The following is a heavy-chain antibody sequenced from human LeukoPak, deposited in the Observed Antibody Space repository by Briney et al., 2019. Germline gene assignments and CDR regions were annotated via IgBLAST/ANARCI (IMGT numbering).Heavy chain of an antibody. D-gene: IGHD5-12*01. V-gene: IGHV4-59*01. CDR2: IYYSGST. CDR3: ARANGLRRSRAPMDV. Sequence: PSETLSLTCTVSGGSISSYYWSWIRQPPGKGLEWIGYIYYSGSTNYNPSLKSRVTISVDTSKNQFSLKLSSVTAADTAVYYCARANGLRRSRAPMDVWGKGTTVTVSS. J-gene: IGHJ6*03. CDR1: GGSISSYY.